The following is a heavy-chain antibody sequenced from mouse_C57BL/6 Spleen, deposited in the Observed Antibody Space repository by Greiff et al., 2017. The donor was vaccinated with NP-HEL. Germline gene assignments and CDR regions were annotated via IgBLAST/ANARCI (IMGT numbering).Heavy chain of an antibody. Sequence: QVQLQQPGAELVMPGASVKLSCKASGYTFTSYWMHWVKQRPGQGLEWIGEIDPSDSYTNYNQKFKGKSTLTVDKSSSTAYMQLSSLTSEDSAVYYCAQYSNYGRFDVWGTGTTVTVSS. CDR3: AQYSNYGRFDV. D-gene: IGHD2-5*01. CDR1: GYTFTSYW. CDR2: IDPSDSYT. V-gene: IGHV1-69*01. J-gene: IGHJ1*03.